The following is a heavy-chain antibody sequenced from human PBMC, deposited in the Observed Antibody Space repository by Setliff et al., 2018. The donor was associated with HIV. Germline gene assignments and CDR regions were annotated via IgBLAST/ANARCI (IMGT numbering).Heavy chain of an antibody. V-gene: IGHV3-30*02. D-gene: IGHD1-26*01. Sequence: GGSLRLSCAASGFTFSSYGMHWVRQAPGKGLEWVAVIWYDGSNKYYADSVKGRFTISRDNSRNTLYLQMSGLRIEDTATYFCAKDAKGSIDYWGQGTLVTVSS. CDR3: AKDAKGSIDY. J-gene: IGHJ4*02. CDR1: GFTFSSYG. CDR2: IWYDGSNK.